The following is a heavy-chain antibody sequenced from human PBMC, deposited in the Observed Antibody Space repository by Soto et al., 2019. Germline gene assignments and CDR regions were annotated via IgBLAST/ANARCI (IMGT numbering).Heavy chain of an antibody. D-gene: IGHD6-19*01. Sequence: ASVQVSCKASGYTFPSYGISWVRQAPGQGLEWMGWISAYNGNTNYAQKLQGRVTMTTDTSTSTAYMELRSLRSDDTAVYYCERVSSSGWYDLFDYWGQGTLFTVSS. CDR2: ISAYNGNT. V-gene: IGHV1-18*01. CDR3: ERVSSSGWYDLFDY. CDR1: GYTFPSYG. J-gene: IGHJ4*02.